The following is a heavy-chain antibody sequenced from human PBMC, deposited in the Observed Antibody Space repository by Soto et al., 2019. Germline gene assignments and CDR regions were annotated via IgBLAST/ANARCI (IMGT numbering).Heavy chain of an antibody. J-gene: IGHJ4*02. CDR2: ISAYNGNT. V-gene: IGHV1-18*01. CDR1: GGTFNSYG. Sequence: ASVKVSCKASGGTFNSYGISWVRQVPGQGLEWMGWISAYNGNTNYAQKLQGRVTMTTDTSTSTAYMELWSLRSDDTAVYYCARSSGYSYGFDYWGQGTLVTVSS. D-gene: IGHD5-18*01. CDR3: ARSSGYSYGFDY.